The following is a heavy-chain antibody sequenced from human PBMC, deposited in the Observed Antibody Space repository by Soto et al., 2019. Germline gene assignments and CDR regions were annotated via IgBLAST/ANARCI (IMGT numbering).Heavy chain of an antibody. J-gene: IGHJ4*02. CDR1: GGSVSSGSYY. Sequence: QVQLQESGPGLVKPSETLSLTCTVSGGSVSSGSYYWSWIRQPPGKGLEWIGYIYYSRSTNYNPSVTIRVTISVDTSKDQFSLKLSSVTAADAAVYYCARAHTWIQLWLFDYWGQGTLVTVSS. D-gene: IGHD5-18*01. V-gene: IGHV4-61*01. CDR2: IYYSRST. CDR3: ARAHTWIQLWLFDY.